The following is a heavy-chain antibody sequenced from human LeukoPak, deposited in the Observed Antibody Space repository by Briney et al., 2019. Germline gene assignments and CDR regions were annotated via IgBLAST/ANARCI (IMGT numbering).Heavy chain of an antibody. J-gene: IGHJ4*02. CDR1: DASINTHY. Sequence: SETLSLTCSVSDASINTHYWNWIRQPAGKGLEWIGRIFMTGSTNYNPSLKSRVTMSVDTSKKQFSLQLTSVTAADTGVYFCAREGTSTWSFRPFDFWGQGTLVTVSS. D-gene: IGHD1-14*01. CDR2: IFMTGST. CDR3: AREGTSTWSFRPFDF. V-gene: IGHV4-4*07.